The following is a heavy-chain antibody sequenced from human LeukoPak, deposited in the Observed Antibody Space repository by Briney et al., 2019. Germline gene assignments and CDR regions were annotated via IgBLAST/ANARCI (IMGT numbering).Heavy chain of an antibody. CDR2: ISGSSIYM. J-gene: IGHJ4*02. V-gene: IGHV3-21*01. D-gene: IGHD4-17*01. Sequence: GGSLRLSCAASGFTFSSFSVNWVRQAPGKGLECVSSISGSSIYMYYADSVKGRFTISRDNAKNSLYLQMNSLRAEDTAVYYCARADLRGVDYDFDYWGQGTLVTVSS. CDR3: ARADLRGVDYDFDY. CDR1: GFTFSSFS.